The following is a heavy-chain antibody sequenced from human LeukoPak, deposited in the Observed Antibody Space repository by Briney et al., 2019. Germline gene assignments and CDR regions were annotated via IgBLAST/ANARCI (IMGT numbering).Heavy chain of an antibody. CDR3: ARQQLPDGTYYFDY. Sequence: SSETLSLTSTVSGGSISNYYWSWIRQPPGKGLEWIAYIHYSGHTNYNPSPKSRVTISLDTSKNQFPLKLTSVTAADTALYYCARQQLPDGTYYFDYWGQGTLVTVSS. V-gene: IGHV4-59*01. J-gene: IGHJ4*02. CDR1: GGSISNYY. CDR2: IHYSGHT. D-gene: IGHD6-13*01.